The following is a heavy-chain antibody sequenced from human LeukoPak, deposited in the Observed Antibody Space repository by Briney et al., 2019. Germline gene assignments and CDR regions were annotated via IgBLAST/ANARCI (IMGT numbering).Heavy chain of an antibody. J-gene: IGHJ4*02. CDR2: ISWNSGSI. CDR3: AKDHDYDILTGCLDY. D-gene: IGHD3-9*01. Sequence: GRSLRLSCAASGFTFDDYAMHWVRQAPGKGLEWVSGISWNSGSIGYADSVKGRFTISRDNAKNSLYLQMNSLRAEDTALYYCAKDHDYDILTGCLDYWGQGTLVTVSS. V-gene: IGHV3-9*01. CDR1: GFTFDDYA.